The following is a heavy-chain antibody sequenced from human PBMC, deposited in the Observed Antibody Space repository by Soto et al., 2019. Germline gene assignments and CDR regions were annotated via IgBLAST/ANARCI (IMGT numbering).Heavy chain of an antibody. CDR2: INHSGST. J-gene: IGHJ6*03. Sequence: SETLSLTCAVYGGSFSGYYWSWIRQPPGKGLEWFGEINHSGSTNYNPSLKSRVTISVDTSKNQFSLKLSSVTAADTAVYYCARGVGITIFGVVIIPSYYMDVWGKGTTVTVSS. V-gene: IGHV4-34*01. D-gene: IGHD3-3*01. CDR1: GGSFSGYY. CDR3: ARGVGITIFGVVIIPSYYMDV.